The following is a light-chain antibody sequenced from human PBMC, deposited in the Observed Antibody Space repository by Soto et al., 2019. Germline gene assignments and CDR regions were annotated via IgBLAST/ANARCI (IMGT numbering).Light chain of an antibody. CDR3: QQYNDWPPL. CDR2: GAS. J-gene: IGKJ2*01. CDR1: QSISSN. Sequence: ETVITQSPATLSVSPGERATLTCRASQSISSNLAWYQQKPGQAPRLLIHGASTRETGVPGRFSGSGSGTEFTLTISSLQSEDFEVDYCQQYNDWPPLFGQGTKVDIK. V-gene: IGKV3D-15*01.